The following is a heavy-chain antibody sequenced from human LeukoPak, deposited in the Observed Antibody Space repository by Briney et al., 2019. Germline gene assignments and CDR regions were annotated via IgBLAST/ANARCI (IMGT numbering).Heavy chain of an antibody. Sequence: ASVKVSCKASGYTFTSYGISWVRQAPGQGLEWVGWISAYNGNTDYAQKLQGRVTMTTDTSTSTAYMELRSLRSDDTVVYYCAGAGHCSGTSCYGEGFDYWGQGTLVTVSS. CDR2: ISAYNGNT. D-gene: IGHD2-2*01. V-gene: IGHV1-18*01. CDR3: AGAGHCSGTSCYGEGFDY. CDR1: GYTFTSYG. J-gene: IGHJ4*02.